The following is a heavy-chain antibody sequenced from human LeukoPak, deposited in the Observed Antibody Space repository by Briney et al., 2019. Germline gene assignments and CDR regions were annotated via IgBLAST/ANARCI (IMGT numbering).Heavy chain of an antibody. CDR1: GGSISSSSYY. Sequence: SETLSLTCTVSGGSISSSSYYWGWIRQPPGKGLEWIGSIYHSGSTYYNPSLKSRVTISVDTSKNQFSLKLSSVTAADTAVYYCASLGYYYDSSGYYTDYWGQGTLVTVSS. CDR3: ASLGYYYDSSGYYTDY. D-gene: IGHD3-22*01. CDR2: IYHSGST. V-gene: IGHV4-39*07. J-gene: IGHJ4*02.